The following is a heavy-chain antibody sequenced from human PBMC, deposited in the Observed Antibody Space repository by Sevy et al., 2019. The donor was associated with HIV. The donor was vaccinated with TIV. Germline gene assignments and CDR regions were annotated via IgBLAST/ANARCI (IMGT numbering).Heavy chain of an antibody. J-gene: IGHJ4*02. CDR3: ARYPLGYYDSSGYYPTGFFDY. CDR1: GYSFTSYW. V-gene: IGHV5-51*01. CDR2: IYPGDSDT. Sequence: GESLKISCKGSGYSFTSYWIGWVRQMPGKGLECMGIIYPGDSDTRYSPSFQGQVTISADKSISTAYLQWSSLKASDTAMYYCARYPLGYYDSSGYYPTGFFDYWGQGTLVTVSS. D-gene: IGHD3-22*01.